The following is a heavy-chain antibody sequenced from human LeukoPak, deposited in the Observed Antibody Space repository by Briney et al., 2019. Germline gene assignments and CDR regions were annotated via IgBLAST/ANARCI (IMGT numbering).Heavy chain of an antibody. V-gene: IGHV3-23*01. D-gene: IGHD6-19*01. CDR2: ICGSGGRP. J-gene: IGHJ5*02. CDR3: AKDGQWLVRGNNWFDP. Sequence: PGGSLRLSCSASGLIFSNYAMSWVCPTPGKRLERVSAICGSGGRPYYADSVKGRFTISRDNSKNTLYLQMNGLRAEDTAVYYCAKDGQWLVRGNNWFDPWGQGTRVTVSS. CDR1: GLIFSNYA.